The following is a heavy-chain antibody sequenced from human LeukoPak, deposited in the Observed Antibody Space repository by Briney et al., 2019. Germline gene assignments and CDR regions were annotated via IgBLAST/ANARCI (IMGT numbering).Heavy chain of an antibody. CDR2: IIPIFGTA. CDR3: ASGVGYCSSTSCPNDY. CDR1: GGTFSSYA. D-gene: IGHD2-2*01. Sequence: GALVKVSCKASGGTFSSYAISWVRQAPGQGLEWMGGIIPIFGTANYAQKFQGRVTITTDESTSTAYMELSSLRSEDTAVYYCASGVGYCSSTSCPNDYWGQGTLVTVSS. J-gene: IGHJ4*02. V-gene: IGHV1-69*05.